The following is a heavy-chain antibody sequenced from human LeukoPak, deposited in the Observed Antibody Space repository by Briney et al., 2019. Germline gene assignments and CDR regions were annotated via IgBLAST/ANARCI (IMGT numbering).Heavy chain of an antibody. J-gene: IGHJ4*02. Sequence: GGSLRLSCAASGFTLSRYWMHWVRQAPGKGLVWVSRIKNDGSSSSYADSVRGRFTISRDNAKNTLYLQMNSLRVEDTAIYYCFREGGDWGQGTLVTVSS. D-gene: IGHD3-10*01. CDR1: GFTLSRYW. CDR3: FREGGD. CDR2: IKNDGSSS. V-gene: IGHV3-74*01.